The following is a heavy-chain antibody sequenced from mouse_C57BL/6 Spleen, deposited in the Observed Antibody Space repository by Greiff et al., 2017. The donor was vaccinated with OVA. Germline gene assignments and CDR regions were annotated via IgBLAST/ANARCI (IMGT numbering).Heavy chain of an antibody. CDR1: GYAFTNYL. J-gene: IGHJ2*01. V-gene: IGHV1-54*01. D-gene: IGHD2-3*01. CDR3: AIRGDDCYYGYFDY. CDR2: INPGSGGT. Sequence: VQLQESGAELVRPGTSVKVSCKASGYAFTNYLIAWVKQRPGQGLEWIGVINPGSGGTNYNEKFKGKATMTADKSSSTAYMQLSSLTSEDSAVYYCAIRGDDCYYGYFDYWGQGTTLTVSS.